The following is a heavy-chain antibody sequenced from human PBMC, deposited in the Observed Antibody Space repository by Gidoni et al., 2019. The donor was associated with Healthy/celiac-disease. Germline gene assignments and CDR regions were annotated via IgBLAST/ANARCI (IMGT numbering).Heavy chain of an antibody. CDR2: IYYSGST. V-gene: IGHV4-59*01. CDR3: ASTGGYGGTKGYFDL. D-gene: IGHD1-26*01. Sequence: QVQLQESGPGLVKPSETLSLTCTVSGGSISSYYWSWIRQPPGKGLEWIGYIYYSGSTNYNPYLKSRVTISVDTSKNQFSLKLSSVTAADTAVYYCASTGGYGGTKGYFDLWGRGTLVTVSS. J-gene: IGHJ2*01. CDR1: GGSISSYY.